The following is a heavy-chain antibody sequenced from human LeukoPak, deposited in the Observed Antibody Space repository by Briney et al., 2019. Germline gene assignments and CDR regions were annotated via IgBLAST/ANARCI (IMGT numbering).Heavy chain of an antibody. D-gene: IGHD6-13*01. Sequence: ASVKVSCKASGYTFTDYYMHWVRRAPGQGLEWMVWINPDSGGTNYAQKFQGRVTMTIDTSITTAYLELTRLTSDDTAVYYCARGEGSSIDYWGQGTLVTVSS. CDR1: GYTFTDYY. V-gene: IGHV1-2*02. J-gene: IGHJ4*02. CDR3: ARGEGSSIDY. CDR2: INPDSGGT.